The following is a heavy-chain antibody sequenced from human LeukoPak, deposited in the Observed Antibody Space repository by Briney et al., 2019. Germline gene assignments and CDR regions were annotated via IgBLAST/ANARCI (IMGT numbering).Heavy chain of an antibody. CDR3: AKPLRFLEWLSPFDY. D-gene: IGHD3-3*01. V-gene: IGHV3-23*01. Sequence: TGGSLRLSCAASGFTFSSYAMSWVRQAPGKGLEWVSAISGSGGSTYYADSVEGRFTISRDNSKNTLYLQMNSLRAEDTAVYYCAKPLRFLEWLSPFDYWGQGTLVTVSS. J-gene: IGHJ4*02. CDR2: ISGSGGST. CDR1: GFTFSSYA.